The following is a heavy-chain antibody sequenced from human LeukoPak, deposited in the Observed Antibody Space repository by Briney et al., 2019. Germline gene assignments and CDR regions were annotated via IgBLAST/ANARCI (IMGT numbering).Heavy chain of an antibody. Sequence: ASVKVSCKASGYTFTNFEITWVRQAPGQGLEWMGWINPNSGGSNYAQKFQGRVTMTRDTSISTAYMELSRLRSDDTAVYYCAGLPPEWELPSWGQGTLVTVSS. CDR1: GYTFTNFE. D-gene: IGHD1-26*01. J-gene: IGHJ4*02. CDR2: INPNSGGS. CDR3: AGLPPEWELPS. V-gene: IGHV1-2*02.